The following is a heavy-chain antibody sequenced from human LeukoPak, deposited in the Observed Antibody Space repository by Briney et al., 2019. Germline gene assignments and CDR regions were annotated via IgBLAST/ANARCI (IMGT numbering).Heavy chain of an antibody. Sequence: SETLSLTCTVSGGSISSGGYYWSWIRQHPGQGLEWIGYIYYSGSTYYNPSLKSRVTISVDTSKNQFSLKLSSVTAADTAVYYCATQGDYYDSSGYYGRDYYGMDVWGQGTTVTVSS. CDR3: ATQGDYYDSSGYYGRDYYGMDV. CDR1: GGSISSGGYY. CDR2: IYYSGST. D-gene: IGHD3-22*01. J-gene: IGHJ6*02. V-gene: IGHV4-31*03.